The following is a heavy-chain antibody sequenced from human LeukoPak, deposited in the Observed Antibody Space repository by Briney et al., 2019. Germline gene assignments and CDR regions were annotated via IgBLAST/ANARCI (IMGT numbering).Heavy chain of an antibody. D-gene: IGHD4-17*01. V-gene: IGHV3-23*01. J-gene: IGHJ3*02. CDR3: ASRYIYGDFGRLDAFDI. CDR2: ISNSGDKT. CDR1: GFTFSRFA. Sequence: GGSLRLSCAVSGFTFSRFAMSWVRQAPGKGLEWVSSISNSGDKTFYADSVKGRFTISRDNSKNTLYLQMNSQRAEDTAVYHCASRYIYGDFGRLDAFDIWGQGIMVTVS.